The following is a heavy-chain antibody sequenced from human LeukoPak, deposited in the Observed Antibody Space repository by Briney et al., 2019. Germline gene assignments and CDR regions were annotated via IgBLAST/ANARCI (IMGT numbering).Heavy chain of an antibody. Sequence: ASVKVSCKASGYSLTNFGISWVRQAPGQGLEWMGIINPSGGSTSYAQKFQGRVTMTRDTSTSTVYMELSSLRSEDTAVYYCARVTGSYYGSGSYYDYWGQGTLVTVSS. J-gene: IGHJ4*02. D-gene: IGHD3-10*01. CDR2: INPSGGST. CDR1: GYSLTNFG. CDR3: ARVTGSYYGSGSYYDY. V-gene: IGHV1-46*01.